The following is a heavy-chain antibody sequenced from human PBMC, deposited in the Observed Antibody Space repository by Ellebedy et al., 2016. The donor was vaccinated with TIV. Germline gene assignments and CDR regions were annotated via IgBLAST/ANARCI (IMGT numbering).Heavy chain of an antibody. D-gene: IGHD2-2*01. V-gene: IGHV1-3*01. J-gene: IGHJ4*02. CDR3: ASKGPLIVVVPAAIDLDY. Sequence: KFQGRVTITRDTSASTAYMELSSLRSEDTAVYYCASKGPLIVVVPAAIDLDYWGQGTLVTVSS.